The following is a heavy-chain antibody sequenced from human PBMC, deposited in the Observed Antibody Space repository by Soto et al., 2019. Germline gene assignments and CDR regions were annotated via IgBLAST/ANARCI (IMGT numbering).Heavy chain of an antibody. V-gene: IGHV5-51*01. Sequence: PGESLKISCKGSGYSFSNYWIGWVLQIPGKGLEWMGIIYPGDSNTNYSPSIQGQVTISADRSTSTAYLQWSSLKASDTAMYYCARTESGYSYGFADVWGQGTTVTVSS. CDR1: GYSFSNYW. CDR3: ARTESGYSYGFADV. J-gene: IGHJ6*02. CDR2: IYPGDSNT. D-gene: IGHD5-18*01.